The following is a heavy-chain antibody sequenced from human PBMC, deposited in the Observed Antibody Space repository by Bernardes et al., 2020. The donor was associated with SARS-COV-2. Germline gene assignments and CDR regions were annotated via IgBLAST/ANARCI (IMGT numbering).Heavy chain of an antibody. CDR2: ISGSGSTI. D-gene: IGHD4-17*01. V-gene: IGHV3-48*04. Sequence: GGSLRLSCVVSGFTFSRPSMNWVRQAPGTGLAWLAYISGSGSTIHYADSVKGRLTISRDNAKNSLYLQMNSLRVEDTAVYYCARGYYGDYILDYWGQGPLVSVSS. CDR3: ARGYYGDYILDY. CDR1: GFTFSRPS. J-gene: IGHJ4*02.